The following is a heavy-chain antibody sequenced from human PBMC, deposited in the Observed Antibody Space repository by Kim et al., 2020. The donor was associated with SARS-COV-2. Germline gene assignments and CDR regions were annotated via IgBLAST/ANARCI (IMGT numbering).Heavy chain of an antibody. CDR3: ASPGPGYSYGEDAFDI. V-gene: IGHV4-39*01. J-gene: IGHJ3*02. CDR1: GGSISSRSYY. Sequence: SETLSLTCTVSGGSISSRSYYWGWIRQPPGKGLEWIGSIYYSGSTYYNPSLKSRVTISVDTSKNQFSLKLSSVTAADTAVYYCASPGPGYSYGEDAFDIWGQWTMVTVSS. D-gene: IGHD5-18*01. CDR2: IYYSGST.